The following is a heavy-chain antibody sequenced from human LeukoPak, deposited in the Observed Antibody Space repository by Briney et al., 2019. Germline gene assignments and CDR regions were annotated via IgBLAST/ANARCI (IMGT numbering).Heavy chain of an antibody. CDR1: GGTFSSYA. CDR3: AREAASVEIFDY. D-gene: IGHD5-24*01. CDR2: IIPIFGTA. V-gene: IGHV1-69*06. J-gene: IGHJ4*02. Sequence: SVKVSCKASGGTFSSYAISWVRQAPGQGLEWMGGIIPIFGTANYAQKFQGRVTITADKSTSTAYMELRSLRSDDTAVYYCAREAASVEIFDYWGQGTLVTVSS.